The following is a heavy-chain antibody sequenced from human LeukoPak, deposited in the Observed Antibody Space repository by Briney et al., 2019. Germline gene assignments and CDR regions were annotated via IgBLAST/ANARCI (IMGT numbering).Heavy chain of an antibody. CDR3: ARGPPYCSSTSCYFGY. D-gene: IGHD2-2*01. CDR1: VGTFSSYA. Sequence: ASVKVSCKASVGTFSSYAISWVRQAPGQGLEWMGGIIPIFGTANYAQKFQGRVTITTDESTSTAYMELSSLRSEDTAVYYCARGPPYCSSTSCYFGYWGQGTLVTVSS. V-gene: IGHV1-69*05. J-gene: IGHJ4*02. CDR2: IIPIFGTA.